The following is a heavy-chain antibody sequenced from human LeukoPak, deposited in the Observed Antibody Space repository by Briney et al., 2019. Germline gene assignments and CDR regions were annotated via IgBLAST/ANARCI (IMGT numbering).Heavy chain of an antibody. V-gene: IGHV1-8*02. CDR3: ARGRDILTGYYIYGDLLSSLPASG. CDR1: GYTFTSYD. D-gene: IGHD3-9*01. CDR2: MNPNSGNT. Sequence: ASVKVSCKASGYTFTSYDINWVRQATGQGLEWMGWMNPNSGNTGYAQKFQGRVTMTRDTSISTAYMELSRLRSDDTAVYYCARGRDILTGYYIYGDLLSSLPASGWGQGTLVTVSS. J-gene: IGHJ4*02.